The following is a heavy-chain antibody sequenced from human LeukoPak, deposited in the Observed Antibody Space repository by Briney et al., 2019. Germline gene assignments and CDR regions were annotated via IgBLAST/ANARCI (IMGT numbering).Heavy chain of an antibody. CDR1: GGTFSSYA. CDR3: ARGGSGPWYFDY. D-gene: IGHD3-16*01. CDR2: IIPIFGTA. V-gene: IGHV1-69*13. J-gene: IGHJ4*02. Sequence: ASVKVPCKASGGTFSSYAISWVRQAPGQGLEWMGGIIPIFGTANYAQKFQGRVTITADESTSTAYMELSSLRSEDTAVYYCARGGSGPWYFDYWGQGTLVTVSS.